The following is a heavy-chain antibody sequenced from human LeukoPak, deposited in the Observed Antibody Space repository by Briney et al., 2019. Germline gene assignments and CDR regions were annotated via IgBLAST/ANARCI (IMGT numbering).Heavy chain of an antibody. Sequence: ASVKVSCKASGGTFSIYAISWVRRAPGQGLEWMGGIIPIFGTANYAQKFQGRVTITADESTSTAYMELSSLRSEDTAVYYCASAPYSSSWYYYGMDVWGQGTTVTVSS. CDR3: ASAPYSSSWYYYGMDV. D-gene: IGHD6-6*01. CDR2: IIPIFGTA. CDR1: GGTFSIYA. J-gene: IGHJ6*02. V-gene: IGHV1-69*01.